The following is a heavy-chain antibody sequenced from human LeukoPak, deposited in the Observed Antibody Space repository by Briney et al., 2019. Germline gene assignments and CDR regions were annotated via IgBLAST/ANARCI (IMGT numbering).Heavy chain of an antibody. V-gene: IGHV4-4*09. CDR2: IYTSGST. D-gene: IGHD3-22*01. J-gene: IGHJ2*01. CDR3: ARRTYYYDSSRSKHWYFDL. CDR1: GGSISSYY. Sequence: PSETLSLTCTVSGGSISSYYGSWIRQPPGKGLEWIGYIYTSGSTNYNPSLKSRVTISVDTSKNQFSLKLSSVTAADTAVYYCARRTYYYDSSRSKHWYFDLWGRGTLVTVSS.